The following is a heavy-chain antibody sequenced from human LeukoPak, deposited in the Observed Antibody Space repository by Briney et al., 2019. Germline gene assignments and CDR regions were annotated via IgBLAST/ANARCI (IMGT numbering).Heavy chain of an antibody. Sequence: GGSLRLSCAGSGFSFSSNTMSWVRQAPGRGLEWVSAISNNGGRTDYADSVKGRFTISRDNSKSTLYLHMDSLRAEDTAVYYCARDEDTSSLSEYWGQGTLVTVSS. D-gene: IGHD2/OR15-2a*01. CDR2: ISNNGGRT. CDR1: GFSFSSNT. V-gene: IGHV3-23*01. CDR3: ARDEDTSSLSEY. J-gene: IGHJ4*02.